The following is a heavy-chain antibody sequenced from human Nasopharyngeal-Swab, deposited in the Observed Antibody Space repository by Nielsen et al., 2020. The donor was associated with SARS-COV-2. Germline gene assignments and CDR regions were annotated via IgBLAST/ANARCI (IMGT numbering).Heavy chain of an antibody. V-gene: IGHV3-30*03. CDR1: GFTFSSFS. CDR2: IAHDESNE. D-gene: IGHD4-17*01. J-gene: IGHJ4*02. Sequence: GESPKISCAASGFTFSSFSMHWVRQAPGKVLEWVAFIAHDESNEYYGDSVKGRFSISRDSSKNTLYLQMDSMRGEDTAVYYCARDAPAHYGAFYWGRGTLVTVSS. CDR3: ARDAPAHYGAFY.